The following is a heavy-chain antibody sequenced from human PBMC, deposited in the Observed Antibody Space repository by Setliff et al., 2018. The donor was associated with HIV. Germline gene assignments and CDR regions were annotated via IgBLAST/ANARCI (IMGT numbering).Heavy chain of an antibody. Sequence: LSLSCAASGFTFSSSAMSWVRQAPGKGLEWVANIKQNGSETYYADSVKGRFTISGDNAKTSLYLQMNSLRAEDTAMYYCARDSAYAFDVWGQGTMVTVSS. CDR2: IKQNGSET. CDR3: ARDSAYAFDV. CDR1: GFTFSSSA. J-gene: IGHJ3*01. D-gene: IGHD3-10*01. V-gene: IGHV3-7*01.